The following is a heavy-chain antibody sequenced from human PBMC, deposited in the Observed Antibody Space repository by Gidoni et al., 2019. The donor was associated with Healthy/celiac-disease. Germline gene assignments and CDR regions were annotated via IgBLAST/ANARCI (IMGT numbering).Heavy chain of an antibody. J-gene: IGHJ4*02. CDR1: GGTFSSYA. D-gene: IGHD2-2*01. CDR2: IIPIFGTA. V-gene: IGHV1-69*06. Sequence: QVQLVQSGAEVKKPGSSVKVSCKASGGTFSSYAISWVRQAPGQGLEWMGGIIPIFGTANYAQKFQGRVTITADKSTSTAYMELSSLRSEDTAVNYCARGRRGDIVVVPAAIESWGQGTLVTVSS. CDR3: ARGRRGDIVVVPAAIES.